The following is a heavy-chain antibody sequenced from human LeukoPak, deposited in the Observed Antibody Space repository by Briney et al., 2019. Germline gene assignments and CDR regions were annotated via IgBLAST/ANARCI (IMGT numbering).Heavy chain of an antibody. CDR3: AKDPLAVAAPGGFDY. D-gene: IGHD6-19*01. V-gene: IGHV3-23*01. CDR2: ISGSGGST. Sequence: ETLSLTCTVSGGSINYYYWSWTRQPPGKGLEWVSAISGSGGSTYYADSVKGRVTISRDNSKNTLYLQMNSLRAEDTAVYHCAKDPLAVAAPGGFDYWGQGTLVTVSS. CDR1: GGSINYYY. J-gene: IGHJ4*02.